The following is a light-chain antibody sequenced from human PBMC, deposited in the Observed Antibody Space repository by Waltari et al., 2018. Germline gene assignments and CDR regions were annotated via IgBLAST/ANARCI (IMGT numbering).Light chain of an antibody. V-gene: IGKV1-5*03. Sequence: DIQMTQSPSTLSASEADRVTLTCRASQGITRWLAWYQHKAGKAPKLLIYKASILESGVPSRFSGGGSGTEFTLTISSLQPDDFATYYCQHYDSYSATFGRGTKVEIK. J-gene: IGKJ4*02. CDR1: QGITRW. CDR3: QHYDSYSAT. CDR2: KAS.